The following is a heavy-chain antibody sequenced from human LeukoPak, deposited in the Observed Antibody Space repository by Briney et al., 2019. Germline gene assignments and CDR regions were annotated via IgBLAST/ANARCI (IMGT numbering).Heavy chain of an antibody. J-gene: IGHJ5*02. CDR2: IYSGGST. CDR3: ARDRGGGYCSSTSCYRGGFDP. CDR1: GFTVSSNY. Sequence: GGSLRLSCAAPGFTVSSNYMSWVRQAPGKGLEWVSVIYSGGSTYYADSVKGRFTISRDNSKNTLYLQMNSLRAEDTAVYYCARDRGGGYCSSTSCYRGGFDPWGQGTLVTVSS. V-gene: IGHV3-53*01. D-gene: IGHD2-2*01.